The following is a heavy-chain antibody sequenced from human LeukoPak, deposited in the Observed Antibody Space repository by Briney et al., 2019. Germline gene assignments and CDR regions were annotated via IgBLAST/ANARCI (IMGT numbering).Heavy chain of an antibody. Sequence: PGGPLRLSCAASGFTFSSYSMNWVRQAPGKGLEWVSSISSSSSYIYYADSVKGRFTISRDNAKNSLYLQMNSRRAEDTAVYYCARDTSGYQEVDYWGQGTLVTVSS. CDR2: ISSSSSYI. D-gene: IGHD5-12*01. J-gene: IGHJ4*02. CDR1: GFTFSSYS. V-gene: IGHV3-21*01. CDR3: ARDTSGYQEVDY.